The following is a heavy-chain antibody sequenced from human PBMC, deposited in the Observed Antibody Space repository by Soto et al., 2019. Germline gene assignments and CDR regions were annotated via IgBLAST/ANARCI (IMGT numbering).Heavy chain of an antibody. Sequence: GGSLRLSCAASGFTFSSYAMSWVRQAPGKGLEWVSAISGSGGSTYYADSVKGRFTISRDTSKNTVYLQMNSLTAGDTALYYCAKATATGGGAFDICGQGTMVTVSS. D-gene: IGHD2-8*02. CDR2: ISGSGGST. CDR3: AKATATGGGAFDI. V-gene: IGHV3-23*01. CDR1: GFTFSSYA. J-gene: IGHJ3*02.